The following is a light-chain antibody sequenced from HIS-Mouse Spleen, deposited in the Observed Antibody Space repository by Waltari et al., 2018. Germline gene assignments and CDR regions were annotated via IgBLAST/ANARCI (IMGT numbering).Light chain of an antibody. V-gene: IGLV2-11*01. J-gene: IGLJ2*01. Sequence: QSALTQPRSVSGSPGQSVTISCTGPSSDVGGYTSVSWYQQHPGKAPKPMIYDVSKRPSGVPDRFSGSKSGNTASLTISGLQAEDEADYYCCSYAGSYTLVFGGGTKLTVL. CDR1: SSDVGGYTS. CDR2: DVS. CDR3: CSYAGSYTLV.